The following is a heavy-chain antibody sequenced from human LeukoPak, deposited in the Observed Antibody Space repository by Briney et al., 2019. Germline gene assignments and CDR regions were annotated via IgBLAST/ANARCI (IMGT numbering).Heavy chain of an antibody. CDR2: IYHSGNI. Sequence: AETLSLTCAVSGYSLSRGCYWGLIRPPPGEGVEWVGRIYHSGNIYYKPSLKGRVTISVDTSKNQFSLKLSSVTAADTAVYYCARDSDYYGSGIAKDNWFDPWGQGTLVTVSS. J-gene: IGHJ5*02. CDR1: GYSLSRGCY. D-gene: IGHD3-10*01. CDR3: ARDSDYYGSGIAKDNWFDP. V-gene: IGHV4-38-2*02.